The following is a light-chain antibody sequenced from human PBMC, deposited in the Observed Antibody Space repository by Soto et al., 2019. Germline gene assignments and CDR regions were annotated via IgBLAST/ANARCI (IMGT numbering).Light chain of an antibody. CDR2: GKS. J-gene: IGLJ2*01. Sequence: QSVLPQPHSVSGAPGQRVTISCTGSSSNIGAGYDVHWYQQLPGTAPKLLIYGKSNQPSGVPDRVSGAKSGTSASLAITGLQAEDEADYYCQSYDSSLNGVVFGGGTKLTVL. CDR1: SSNIGAGYD. CDR3: QSYDSSLNGVV. V-gene: IGLV1-40*01.